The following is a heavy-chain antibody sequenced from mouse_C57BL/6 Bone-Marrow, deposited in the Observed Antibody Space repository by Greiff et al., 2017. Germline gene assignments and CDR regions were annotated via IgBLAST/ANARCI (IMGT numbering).Heavy chain of an antibody. CDR1: GYAFTNYL. J-gene: IGHJ2*01. V-gene: IGHV1-54*01. CDR3: AREGDSNYDFDY. D-gene: IGHD2-5*01. CDR2: INPGSGGT. Sequence: VKLMESGPELVRPGTSVKVSCKASGYAFTNYLIEWVKQRPGQGLEWIGVINPGSGGTNYNEKFKGKATLTADKSSSTAYMQLSSLTSEDSAVYFCAREGDSNYDFDYWGQGTTLTVSS.